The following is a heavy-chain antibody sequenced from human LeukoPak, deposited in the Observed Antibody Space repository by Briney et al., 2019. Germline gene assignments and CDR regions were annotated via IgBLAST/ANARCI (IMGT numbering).Heavy chain of an antibody. CDR3: AINGDYFDY. J-gene: IGHJ4*02. CDR2: IYYSGST. Sequence: SETLSHTCTVSGGSVSSGSYYWSWIRQPPGKGLEWIGYIYYSGSTNYNPSLKSRVTISVDTSKNQFSLKLSSVTAADTAVYYCAINGDYFDYWAREPWSPSPQ. D-gene: IGHD4-17*01. CDR1: GGSVSSGSYY. V-gene: IGHV4-61*01.